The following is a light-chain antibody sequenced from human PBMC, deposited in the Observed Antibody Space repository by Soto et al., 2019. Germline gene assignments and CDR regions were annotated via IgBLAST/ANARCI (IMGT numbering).Light chain of an antibody. J-gene: IGLJ2*01. Sequence: QSALTQPRSVSGSPGQSVTISCTGTSSDLGSYDYVSWYQQHPGKAPKLVIYDVRKRPSGVPDRFSGSKSGNTASLTISGLRAEDEADYYCCSYAGSFVVFGGGTKLTVL. CDR2: DVR. CDR1: SSDLGSYDY. V-gene: IGLV2-11*01. CDR3: CSYAGSFVV.